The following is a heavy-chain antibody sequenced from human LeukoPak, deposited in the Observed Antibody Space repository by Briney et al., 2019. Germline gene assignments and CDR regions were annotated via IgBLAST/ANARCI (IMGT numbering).Heavy chain of an antibody. CDR1: GYTFTSYA. Sequence: ASVKVSCKASGYTFTSYAISWVRQAPGQGLEWMGRIIPILGIANYAQKFQGRVTITADKSTSTAYMELSSLRSEDTAVYYCARAQYDIVVVPAALTYYYGMDVWGQGTTVTVSS. D-gene: IGHD2-2*01. V-gene: IGHV1-69*04. CDR3: ARAQYDIVVVPAALTYYYGMDV. CDR2: IIPILGIA. J-gene: IGHJ6*02.